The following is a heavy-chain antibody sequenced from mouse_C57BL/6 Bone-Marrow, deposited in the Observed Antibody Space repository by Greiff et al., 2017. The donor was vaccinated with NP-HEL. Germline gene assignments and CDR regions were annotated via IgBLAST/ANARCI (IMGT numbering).Heavy chain of an antibody. CDR3: SRRGYGRSYWYFDV. J-gene: IGHJ1*03. V-gene: IGHV1-63*01. D-gene: IGHD1-1*01. Sequence: QVQLQKSGAELVRPGTSVKMSCKASGYTFTNYWIGWAKQRPGHGLEWIGDIYPGGGYTNYNEKFKGKATLTADKSSSTAYMQFSSLTSEDSSFYFCSRRGYGRSYWYFDVWGTGTTVTVSS. CDR2: IYPGGGYT. CDR1: GYTFTNYW.